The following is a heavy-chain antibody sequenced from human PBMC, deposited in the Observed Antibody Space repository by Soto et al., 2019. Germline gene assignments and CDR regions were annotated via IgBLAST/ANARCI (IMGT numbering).Heavy chain of an antibody. Sequence: QVQLQESGPGLVKPSQTLSLTCTVSGGSISSGDYYWTWIRQPPGKGLEWIGYIYYSGTTYFNPSLKRRLTLSVDTSKNQFSLKLSSVTAADTAVYYCARAGGCGGECLIYWGQGTLVTVSS. CDR1: GGSISSGDYY. V-gene: IGHV4-30-4*01. J-gene: IGHJ4*02. CDR2: IYYSGTT. CDR3: ARAGGCGGECLIY. D-gene: IGHD2-21*01.